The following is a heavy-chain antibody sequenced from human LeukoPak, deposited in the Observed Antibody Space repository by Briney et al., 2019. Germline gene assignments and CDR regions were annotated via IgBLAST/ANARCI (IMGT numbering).Heavy chain of an antibody. J-gene: IGHJ3*01. Sequence: SVKVSCKAAGSTISNYVISWVRQAPGQGLEWMGGINPIFTTANYAQKFQGRVTITADESTSTAYMELSSLRSEDTAVYYCARGPQVGAFDLWGQGTMVTVSS. CDR2: INPIFTTA. CDR3: ARGPQVGAFDL. D-gene: IGHD1-26*01. V-gene: IGHV1-69*13. CDR1: GSTISNYV.